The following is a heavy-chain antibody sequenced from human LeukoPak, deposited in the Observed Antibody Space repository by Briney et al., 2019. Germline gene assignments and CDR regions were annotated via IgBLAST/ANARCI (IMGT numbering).Heavy chain of an antibody. J-gene: IGHJ4*02. CDR2: IKEDGSEK. CDR3: ARGGYYDSSGYWPDY. D-gene: IGHD3-22*01. Sequence: GGSLRLSCAASGFTFSRSWMSWVRQAPGKGLEWVANIKEDGSEKYYVDPVKGRFTMSRDNAKNSLYLQVNSLRAEDTAVYYCARGGYYDSSGYWPDYWGQGTLVTVSS. V-gene: IGHV3-7*05. CDR1: GFTFSRSW.